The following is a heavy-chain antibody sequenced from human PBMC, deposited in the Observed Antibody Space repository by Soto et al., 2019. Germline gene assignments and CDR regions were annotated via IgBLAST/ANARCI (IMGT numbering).Heavy chain of an antibody. CDR3: ARVVPIASNTYNPTWP. D-gene: IGHD1-1*01. CDR2: ISGYDGHT. J-gene: IGHJ5*02. V-gene: IGHV1-18*04. Sequence: ASVKVSCKASGYTFTSFGISWVRQAPGQGLEWMGLISGYDGHTEYGQKFQGRVTMTTDTSTSTAYMDLRSLTSDDTAMYFCARVVPIASNTYNPTWPWGQGTLVTVSS. CDR1: GYTFTSFG.